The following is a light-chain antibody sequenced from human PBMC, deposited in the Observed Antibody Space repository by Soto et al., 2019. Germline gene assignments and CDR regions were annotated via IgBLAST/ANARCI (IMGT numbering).Light chain of an antibody. CDR2: GAS. Sequence: EIVMTQSPATLSVSPGERATLSCRASQSVSSDLAWYQQIPGQAPRFLIYGASTRATGIPARFSGSGSGTEFTLTISSLQSEDIGIYYCQQYDSWPYTFGPGSKVHFK. CDR1: QSVSSD. CDR3: QQYDSWPYT. J-gene: IGKJ3*01. V-gene: IGKV3-15*01.